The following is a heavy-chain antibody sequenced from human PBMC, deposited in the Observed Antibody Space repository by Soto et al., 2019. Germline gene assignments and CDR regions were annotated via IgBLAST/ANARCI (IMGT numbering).Heavy chain of an antibody. CDR1: GGTFSNSP. V-gene: IGHV1-69*13. CDR2: VIPVFKTA. Sequence: SVKVSFKSSGGTFSNSPISWVRQAPGQGLEWVGGVIPVFKTANYAQKFQGRVTITADESTNTAYMGLSSLRSGDTAVYYCARSRFVVGVTEDYYGMDVWGQGTTVTVSS. D-gene: IGHD2-15*01. CDR3: ARSRFVVGVTEDYYGMDV. J-gene: IGHJ6*02.